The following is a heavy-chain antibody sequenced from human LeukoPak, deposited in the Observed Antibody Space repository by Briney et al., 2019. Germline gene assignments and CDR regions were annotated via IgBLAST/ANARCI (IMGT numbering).Heavy chain of an antibody. D-gene: IGHD5-24*01. CDR1: GFTFSSYP. CDR3: AKAPTVEMASQNFDY. V-gene: IGHV3-23*01. J-gene: IGHJ4*02. Sequence: GGSLRLSCAASGFTFSSYPMTWVRQTPEKGLEWVSSISGSGGTTYYADSVKGRFTVSRDNSKKTLYLQMNSLRAEDTAVYYCAKAPTVEMASQNFDYWGQGTLVTVSS. CDR2: ISGSGGTT.